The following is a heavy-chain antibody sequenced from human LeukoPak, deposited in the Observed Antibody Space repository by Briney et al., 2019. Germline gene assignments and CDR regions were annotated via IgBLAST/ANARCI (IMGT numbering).Heavy chain of an antibody. CDR3: AREAKTVTTGPSAPYYYYYMDV. J-gene: IGHJ6*03. CDR2: INPSGGST. CDR1: GYTFTSYY. D-gene: IGHD4-11*01. V-gene: IGHV1-46*01. Sequence: GASVKVSCKASGYTFTSYYMHWVRQAPGQGLEWVGIINPSGGSTSYAQKFQGRVTMTRDMSTSTVYMELSSLRSEDTAVYYCAREAKTVTTGPSAPYYYYYMDVWGKGTTVTVSS.